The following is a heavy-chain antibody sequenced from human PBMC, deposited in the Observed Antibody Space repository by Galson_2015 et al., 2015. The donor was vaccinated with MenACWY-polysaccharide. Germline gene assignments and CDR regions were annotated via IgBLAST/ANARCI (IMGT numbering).Heavy chain of an antibody. CDR2: INQYGSEK. CDR3: ARDGGLTIRTTHRVY. Sequence: SLRLSCAASGFTFNDFWLSWVRQAPGKGLEWVANINQYGSEKYYVDSVKGRFTISRDNAKNSLYLQMNSLRAEDTAVYYCARDGGLTIRTTHRVYSCHGTLFTVSS. CDR1: GFTFNDFW. J-gene: IGHJ4*01. D-gene: IGHD1-1*01. V-gene: IGHV3-7*01.